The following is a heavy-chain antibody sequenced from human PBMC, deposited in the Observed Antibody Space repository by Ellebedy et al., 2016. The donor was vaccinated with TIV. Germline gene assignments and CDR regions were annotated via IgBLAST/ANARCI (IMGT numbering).Heavy chain of an antibody. Sequence: PGGSLRLSCAASGFTFSSYGMHWVRQAPGKGLEWVAVISYDGSNKYYADSVKGRFTISRDNSKNTLYLQMNSLRAEDTAVYYCELVGATCYWGQGTLVTVSS. V-gene: IGHV3-30*03. J-gene: IGHJ4*02. CDR3: ELVGATCY. CDR1: GFTFSSYG. CDR2: ISYDGSNK. D-gene: IGHD1-26*01.